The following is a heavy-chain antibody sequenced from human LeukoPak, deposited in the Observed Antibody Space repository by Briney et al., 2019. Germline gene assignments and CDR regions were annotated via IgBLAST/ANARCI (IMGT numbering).Heavy chain of an antibody. J-gene: IGHJ3*02. CDR1: GYTFTSYY. D-gene: IGHD3-10*01. CDR3: ARPFRVLDAFDI. V-gene: IGHV1-46*01. Sequence: VSVKVSCKASGYTFTSYYMHWVRQAPGQGLEWMGIINPSGGSTSYAQKFQGRVTMTRDTSTSTVYMELSSLRSEDTAVYYCARPFRVLDAFDIWGQGTMVTVSS. CDR2: INPSGGST.